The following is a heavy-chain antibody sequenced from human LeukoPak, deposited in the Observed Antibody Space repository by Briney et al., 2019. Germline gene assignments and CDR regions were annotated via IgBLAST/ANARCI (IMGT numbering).Heavy chain of an antibody. J-gene: IGHJ3*02. Sequence: GGSLRLSCAASGFTFSSYWMSWVRQAPGKGLEWVANIKQDGSEKYYVDSVKGRFTISRDNAKNSLYLQMNSLRAEDTAVYYCARGPHTAMVRGGDAFDIWGQGTMVTVSS. CDR3: ARGPHTAMVRGGDAFDI. D-gene: IGHD5-18*01. V-gene: IGHV3-7*01. CDR2: IKQDGSEK. CDR1: GFTFSSYW.